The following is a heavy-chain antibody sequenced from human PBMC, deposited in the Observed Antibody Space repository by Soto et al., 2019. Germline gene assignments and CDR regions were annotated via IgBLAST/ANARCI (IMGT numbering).Heavy chain of an antibody. CDR1: GFTFNNYA. CDR2: ISSSGSTI. CDR3: ARDTHGNSLVLISHFDY. D-gene: IGHD3-22*01. Sequence: GGSLRLSCAASGFTFNNYALNWDRQAPGKGLEWVSCISSSGSTIYYADSVKGRFTISRDNAKNSLYLQMNSLRAEDTAVYYCARDTHGNSLVLISHFDYWGQGTLVTVSS. V-gene: IGHV3-48*03. J-gene: IGHJ4*02.